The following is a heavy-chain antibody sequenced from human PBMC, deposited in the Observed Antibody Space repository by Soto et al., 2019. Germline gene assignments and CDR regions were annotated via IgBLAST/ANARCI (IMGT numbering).Heavy chain of an antibody. Sequence: SETLSLTCAVYGGSFSGYYWSWIRRPPGKGLGWMGEINHSGSTNYNPSLKSRVAISVDTSKNQFSLKLSSVTAADTAVYYCARGNPMVMFDYWGQGTLVTVSS. V-gene: IGHV4-34*01. CDR2: INHSGST. J-gene: IGHJ4*02. CDR3: ARGNPMVMFDY. D-gene: IGHD5-18*01. CDR1: GGSFSGYY.